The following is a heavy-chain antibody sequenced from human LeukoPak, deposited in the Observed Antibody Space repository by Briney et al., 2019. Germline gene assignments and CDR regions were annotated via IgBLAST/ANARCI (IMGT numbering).Heavy chain of an antibody. CDR3: WSTDTEGFDR. CDR2: INPNSGGT. D-gene: IGHD1-1*01. J-gene: IGHJ4*02. V-gene: IGHV1-2*02. Sequence: GASVKVSCKASGYTFTGYFMHWVRQAPGQGLEWIGWINPNSGGTNYAQKFQGRVTMTRDTSISTAYMELSSLRSDDTAVYFCWSTDTEGFDRWGQGTLVTVSS. CDR1: GYTFTGYF.